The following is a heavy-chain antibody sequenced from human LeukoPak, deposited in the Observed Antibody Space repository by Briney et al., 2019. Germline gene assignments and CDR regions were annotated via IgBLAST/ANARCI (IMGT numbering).Heavy chain of an antibody. CDR2: ISHDGDNK. CDR1: GFSFSKYA. V-gene: IGHV3-30-3*01. CDR3: ARDRWELLSNSYHYCGLDV. D-gene: IGHD2-15*01. Sequence: GGSLRLSCAASGFSFSKYAVHWVRQAPGKGLEWVTLISHDGDNKYYADSVQGRFTISRDNAKNSLYLQMNSLRAEDTAVYYCARDRWELLSNSYHYCGLDVWGQGTTVTVSS. J-gene: IGHJ6*02.